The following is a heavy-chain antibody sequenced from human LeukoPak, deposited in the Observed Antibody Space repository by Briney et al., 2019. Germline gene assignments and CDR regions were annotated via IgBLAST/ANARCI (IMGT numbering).Heavy chain of an antibody. CDR1: GGSISSYY. CDR3: ARAPDTLTGYYYFDY. V-gene: IGHV4-59*01. CDR2: IYYSGST. J-gene: IGHJ4*02. Sequence: PSETLSLTCTVSGGSISSYYWSWIRQPPGKGLEWIGYIYYSGSTNYNPSLKSRVTISVDTSKNQFSLKLSSVTAADTAVYYCARAPDTLTGYYYFDYWGQGTLVTVSS. D-gene: IGHD3-9*01.